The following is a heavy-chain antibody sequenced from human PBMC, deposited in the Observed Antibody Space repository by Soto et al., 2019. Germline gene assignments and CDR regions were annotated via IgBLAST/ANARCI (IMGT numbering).Heavy chain of an antibody. V-gene: IGHV3-15*01. J-gene: IGHJ4*02. CDR1: GFTFSNAW. CDR2: IKSKTDGGTT. CDR3: TTDTSLSYDYIWGSYRYGIY. D-gene: IGHD3-16*02. Sequence: GGSLRLSCAASGFTFSNAWMSWVRQAPGKGLEWVGRIKSKTDGGTTDYAAPVKGRFTISRDDSKNTLYLQMNSLKTEDTAVYYCTTDTSLSYDYIWGSYRYGIYWGQGTLVTVSS.